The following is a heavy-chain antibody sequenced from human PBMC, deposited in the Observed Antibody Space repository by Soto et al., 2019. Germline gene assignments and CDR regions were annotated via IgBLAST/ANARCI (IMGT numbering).Heavy chain of an antibody. D-gene: IGHD6-13*01. V-gene: IGHV3-21*01. CDR2: ISSSSSYI. CDR3: ARAEPGDSSWYDRPLEYFQH. CDR1: GFTFSSYS. J-gene: IGHJ1*01. Sequence: GGSLRLSCAASGFTFSSYSMNWVRQAPGKGLEWVSSISSSSSYIYYADSVKGGFTISRDNAKNSLYLQMNSLRAEDTAVYYCARAEPGDSSWYDRPLEYFQHWGQGTLVTVSS.